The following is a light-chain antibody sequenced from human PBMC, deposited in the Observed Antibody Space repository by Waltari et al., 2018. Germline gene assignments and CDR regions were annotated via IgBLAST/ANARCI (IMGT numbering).Light chain of an antibody. J-gene: IGLJ1*01. CDR3: CSYAGSSTYV. V-gene: IGLV2-23*02. CDR1: SSHVGGYNY. Sequence: QSALTQPASVSGSPGQSTTISCPGTSSHVGGYNYVSRYQQHPAKAPKLMSYDVSKRPSGVSNRFSGSKSGNTASLTISGLQAEDEADYYCCSYAGSSTYVFGTGTKVTVL. CDR2: DVS.